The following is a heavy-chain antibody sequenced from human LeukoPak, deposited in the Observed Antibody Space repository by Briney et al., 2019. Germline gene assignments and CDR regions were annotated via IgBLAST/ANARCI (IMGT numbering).Heavy chain of an antibody. J-gene: IGHJ5*02. CDR1: GGTFSSYA. V-gene: IGHV1-69*04. CDR2: IIPILGIA. D-gene: IGHD3-22*01. CDR3: ARDPPSDYYDRRVYP. Sequence: ASVKVSCKASGGTFSSYAISWVRQAPGQGLEWMGRIIPILGIANYAQKFQGRVTITADKSTSTAYMELSSLRSEDTAVYYCARDPPSDYYDRRVYPWGQGTLVTVSS.